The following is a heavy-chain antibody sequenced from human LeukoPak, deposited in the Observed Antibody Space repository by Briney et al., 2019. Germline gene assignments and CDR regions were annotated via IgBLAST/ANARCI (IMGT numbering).Heavy chain of an antibody. CDR3: ARRGASSSEEY. D-gene: IGHD6-6*01. CDR2: IYYSGST. V-gene: IGHV4-30-4*01. Sequence: SQTLSLTCTVSGGSISSGNYYWSWIRQPPGKGLEWIGYIYYSGSTYYNPSLESRVTISVDTSKNQFSLKVSSVNAADTAVYYCARRGASSSEEYWGQGTLVIVSS. J-gene: IGHJ4*02. CDR1: GGSISSGNYY.